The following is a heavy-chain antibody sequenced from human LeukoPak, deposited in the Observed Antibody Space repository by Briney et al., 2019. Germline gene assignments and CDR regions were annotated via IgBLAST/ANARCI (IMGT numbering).Heavy chain of an antibody. D-gene: IGHD6-19*01. V-gene: IGHV4-59*01. Sequence: SETLSLTCTVSGGSISSYYWSWIRQPPGKGLEWIGYIYYSGSTNYNPSLKSRVTISVDTSKNQFSLKLSSVTAADTAVYYCARIGQQWLVGALTYWGQGTLVTVSS. J-gene: IGHJ4*02. CDR1: GGSISSYY. CDR2: IYYSGST. CDR3: ARIGQQWLVGALTY.